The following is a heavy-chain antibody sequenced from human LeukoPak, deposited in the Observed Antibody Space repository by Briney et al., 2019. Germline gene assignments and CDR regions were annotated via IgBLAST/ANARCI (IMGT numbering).Heavy chain of an antibody. J-gene: IGHJ3*02. CDR3: ATTRSSRWYDAVDI. Sequence: PGESVTFSCKASAYSFTAYWIAWVRQMPGQGLEWMGIIYPADSHDSNTRYSPSFQGQVTISADKSISTAYLQWSSLKASDTAMYYCATTRSSRWYDAVDIWGQGAMVTVSS. CDR2: IYPADSHDSNT. V-gene: IGHV5-51*03. D-gene: IGHD6-13*01. CDR1: AYSFTAYW.